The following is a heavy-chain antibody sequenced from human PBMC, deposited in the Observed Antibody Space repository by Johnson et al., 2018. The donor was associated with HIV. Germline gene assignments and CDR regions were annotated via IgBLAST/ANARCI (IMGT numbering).Heavy chain of an antibody. CDR1: GFTFSSYA. J-gene: IGHJ3*02. Sequence: QVLLVESGGGVVQPGRSLRLSCAASGFTFSSYAMHWVRQAPGKGLEWVAVISYDGSNKYYADSVNGRLTISRDNSKNTLYLQMNSLSAEESAVHYCAKGGAVAGTRDAFDIWGQGTMVTVSS. D-gene: IGHD6-19*01. CDR2: ISYDGSNK. CDR3: AKGGAVAGTRDAFDI. V-gene: IGHV3-30*04.